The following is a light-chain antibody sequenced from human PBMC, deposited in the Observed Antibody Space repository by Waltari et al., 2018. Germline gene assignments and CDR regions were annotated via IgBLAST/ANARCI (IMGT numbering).Light chain of an antibody. V-gene: IGLV2-23*02. Sequence: QSALTQPASVSGSPGPSITISCTGTSRDIGSYNLVSWYQQHPGKATKLMIYEVSKRPSGVSNRFSGSKSANTASLTISGLQAEDEADYYCNSYAGSYWVFGGGTKLTVL. CDR2: EVS. CDR1: SRDIGSYNL. CDR3: NSYAGSYWV. J-gene: IGLJ3*02.